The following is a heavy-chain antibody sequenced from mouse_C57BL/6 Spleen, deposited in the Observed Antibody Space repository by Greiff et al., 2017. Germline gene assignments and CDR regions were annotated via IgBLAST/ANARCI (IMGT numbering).Heavy chain of an antibody. CDR3: ARQGGSTMVTSYYAMDY. V-gene: IGHV5-6*01. CDR2: ISSGGSYT. D-gene: IGHD2-2*01. CDR1: GFTFSSYG. J-gene: IGHJ4*01. Sequence: DVQLVESGGDLVKPGGSLKLSCAASGFTFSSYGMSWVRQTPDKRLEWVATISSGGSYTYYPDSVKGRFTISRDNAKNTLYLQMSSLKSEDTAMYYCARQGGSTMVTSYYAMDYWGQGTSVTVSS.